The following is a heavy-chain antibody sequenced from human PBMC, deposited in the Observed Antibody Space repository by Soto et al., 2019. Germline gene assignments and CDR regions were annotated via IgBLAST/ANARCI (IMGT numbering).Heavy chain of an antibody. V-gene: IGHV1-2*04. Sequence: ASEKVSCKASGYPFTGYYMHWVRQAPGQGLEWMGWINPNSGGTNYAQKFQGWVTMTRDTSISTAYMELSRLRSDDTAVYYCARGGSYSSVWTLFDYWGQGTLVTVSS. CDR1: GYPFTGYY. CDR3: ARGGSYSSVWTLFDY. CDR2: INPNSGGT. D-gene: IGHD6-19*01. J-gene: IGHJ4*02.